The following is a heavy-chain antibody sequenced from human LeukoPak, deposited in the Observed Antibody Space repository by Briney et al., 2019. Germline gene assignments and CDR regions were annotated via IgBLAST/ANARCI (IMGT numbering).Heavy chain of an antibody. D-gene: IGHD5-18*01. Sequence: PRGSLRLSCAASGFPFSNYALSWVRQAPGKGLEWVSGITDSGSGTYYADSVKGRFTIFRDNSKNKVYLQMNSLRAEDTAVYYCARTGYNYGTPLNSWGQGTLVTVSS. CDR2: ITDSGSGT. V-gene: IGHV3-23*01. J-gene: IGHJ4*02. CDR3: ARTGYNYGTPLNS. CDR1: GFPFSNYA.